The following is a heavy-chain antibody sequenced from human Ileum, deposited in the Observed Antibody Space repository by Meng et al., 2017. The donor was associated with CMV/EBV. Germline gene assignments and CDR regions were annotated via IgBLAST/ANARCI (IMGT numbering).Heavy chain of an antibody. CDR1: GGSFSVYR. V-gene: IGHV4-34*01. Sequence: VQLQQWGAGLLKPSETLSLTCAVDGGSFSVYRWSWTRQPPGKGLQWIGEINDNGDTNYDPSLNSRVTISVDTSKKQFSLRLTSVTAADTAMYYCARGDIAASLEFWDQGTLVTVSS. D-gene: IGHD6-13*01. J-gene: IGHJ4*02. CDR2: INDNGDT. CDR3: ARGDIAASLEF.